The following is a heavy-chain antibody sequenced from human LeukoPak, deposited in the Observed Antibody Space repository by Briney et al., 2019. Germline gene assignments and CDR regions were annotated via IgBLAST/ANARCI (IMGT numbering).Heavy chain of an antibody. Sequence: ASVKVSCKASGYTFTGYYMHWVRQAPGQGLEWMGIINPSGGSTSYAQKFQGRVTMTRDTSTSTVYMELSSLRSEDTAVYYCASPGYCSGGSCYPYYFDYWGQGTLVTVSS. D-gene: IGHD2-15*01. CDR2: INPSGGST. V-gene: IGHV1-46*01. J-gene: IGHJ4*02. CDR3: ASPGYCSGGSCYPYYFDY. CDR1: GYTFTGYY.